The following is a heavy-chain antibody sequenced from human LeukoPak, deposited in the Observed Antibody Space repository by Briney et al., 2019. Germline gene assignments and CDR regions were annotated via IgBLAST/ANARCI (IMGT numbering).Heavy chain of an antibody. CDR1: GFTSDDYA. Sequence: GGSLRLSCAASGFTSDDYAMHWVRQAPGKGLEWVSGISWNSGSIGYADSVKGRFTISRDNAKNSLYLQMNSLRAEDTALYYCAKSLEGGELLPDTFDYWGQGTLVTVSS. V-gene: IGHV3-9*02. J-gene: IGHJ4*02. CDR3: AKSLEGGELLPDTFDY. D-gene: IGHD3-10*01. CDR2: ISWNSGSI.